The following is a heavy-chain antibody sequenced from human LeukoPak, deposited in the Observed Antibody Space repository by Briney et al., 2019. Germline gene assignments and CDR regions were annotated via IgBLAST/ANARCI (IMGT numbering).Heavy chain of an antibody. V-gene: IGHV3-23*01. CDR1: GFTLTNHG. J-gene: IGHJ4*02. D-gene: IGHD2-15*01. CDR2: ITGTGGR. CDR3: AKDYCRDGNCPFPFLDS. Sequence: PGGSLRLSCAVSGFTLTNHGVSWVRQAPGKGLEWVSIITGTGGRYYGDSVKGRFILSRDNSKNTVYMQMSSLRAEGTATYYCAKDYCRDGNCPFPFLDSWGQGTLVTVSS.